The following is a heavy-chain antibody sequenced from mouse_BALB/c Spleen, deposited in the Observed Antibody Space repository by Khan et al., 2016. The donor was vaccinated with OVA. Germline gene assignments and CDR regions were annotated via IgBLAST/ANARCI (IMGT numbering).Heavy chain of an antibody. D-gene: IGHD4-1*01. CDR3: GRGNWQSYYLDY. V-gene: IGHV1S136*01. J-gene: IGHJ2*01. Sequence: VQLKESGPELVKPGASVKMSCKASGYIFTNYVLHWVKQKPGQGLEWIGYINPYNGGTKYNEKFKGKATLASDKSSITAYMKLSSLTSEDSADYYCGRGNWQSYYLDYWGQGTTLSLSS. CDR1: GYIFTNYV. CDR2: INPYNGGT.